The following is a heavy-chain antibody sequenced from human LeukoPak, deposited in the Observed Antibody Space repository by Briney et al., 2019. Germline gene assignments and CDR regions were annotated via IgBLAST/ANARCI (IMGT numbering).Heavy chain of an antibody. D-gene: IGHD3-10*01. CDR3: ARDFQKYYYGSEINY. V-gene: IGHV1-2*02. CDR1: GYTFTGYY. J-gene: IGHJ4*02. CDR2: INPNSGGT. Sequence: ASVKVSCKASGYTFTGYYMHWVRQAPGQGLEWMGWINPNSGGTNYAQKFQGRVTMTRDTSISTAYMELSRLRSDDTAVYYCARDFQKYYYGSEINYWGQGTLVTVSS.